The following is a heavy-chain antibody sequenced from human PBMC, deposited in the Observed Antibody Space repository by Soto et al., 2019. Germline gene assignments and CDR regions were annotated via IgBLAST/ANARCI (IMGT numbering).Heavy chain of an antibody. Sequence: ASVKVSCKASGYIFTSYVMHWVRQAPGQRLEWMGWINAGNGNTKYSPKYQGRVTITRDTSASAARMDLSSLTSEDTAVYFCARGNQELDYWGQGTLVT. CDR3: ARGNQELDY. J-gene: IGHJ4*02. CDR1: GYIFTSYV. D-gene: IGHD1-26*01. V-gene: IGHV1-3*01. CDR2: INAGNGNT.